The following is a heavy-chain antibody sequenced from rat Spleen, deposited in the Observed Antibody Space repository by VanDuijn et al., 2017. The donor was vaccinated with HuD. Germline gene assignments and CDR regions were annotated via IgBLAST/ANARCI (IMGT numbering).Heavy chain of an antibody. CDR2: IWGDGST. J-gene: IGHJ2*01. CDR3: ARLGDY. CDR1: GFSLSNYG. Sequence: QVQLKESGPALVQPSQTLSLTCTVSGFSLSNYGVFWVRQPPGKGLEWMGGIWGDGSTDYNSALKSRLSISRDTSKSQVFLKMNSVQTEDTAMYFCARLGDYWGQGVMVTVSS. V-gene: IGHV2-13*01. D-gene: IGHD5-1*01.